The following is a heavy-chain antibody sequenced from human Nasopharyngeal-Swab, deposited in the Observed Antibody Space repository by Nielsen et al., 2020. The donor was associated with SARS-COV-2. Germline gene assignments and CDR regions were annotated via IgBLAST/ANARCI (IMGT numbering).Heavy chain of an antibody. J-gene: IGHJ4*02. CDR3: AKDGDRSAHYGSGSYVDY. CDR1: GFTFSSYA. D-gene: IGHD3-10*01. Sequence: LSLTCAASGFTFSSYAMTWVRLAPGKGLEWVSAISGSGGTTFYADSVKGRFTISRDNSKSTLYLQMNSLRAEDTAVYHCAKDGDRSAHYGSGSYVDYWGQGTLVAVSS. CDR2: ISGSGGTT. V-gene: IGHV3-23*01.